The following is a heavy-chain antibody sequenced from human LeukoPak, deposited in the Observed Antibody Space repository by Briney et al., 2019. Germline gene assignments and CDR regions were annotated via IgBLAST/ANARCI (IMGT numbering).Heavy chain of an antibody. D-gene: IGHD6-19*01. Sequence: GGSLRLSCAASGFTFSSYGMHWVRQAPGKGRVWGEVISYDGSNKYYADSVRGRFAISRDNSKDTLYLQMNSLRAEDTAIYYCAKFRADSSGWPFDYWGQGTLVTVSS. V-gene: IGHV3-30*18. J-gene: IGHJ4*02. CDR3: AKFRADSSGWPFDY. CDR2: ISYDGSNK. CDR1: GFTFSSYG.